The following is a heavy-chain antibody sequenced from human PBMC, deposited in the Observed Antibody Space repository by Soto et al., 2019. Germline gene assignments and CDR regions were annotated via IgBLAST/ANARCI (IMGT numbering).Heavy chain of an antibody. Sequence: ALLISSCRPAGYDCSAYYINWVHQASGQGLEWMGWMNPINGATGSARRFQGRVSMTRNTATGTAYMELSSLRSQDTAVYYCATSTIDTSTWKQYFYGMDVWGQGSTVTVS. D-gene: IGHD6-13*01. CDR1: GYDCSAYY. CDR2: MNPINGAT. V-gene: IGHV1-8*02. CDR3: ATSTIDTSTWKQYFYGMDV. J-gene: IGHJ6*02.